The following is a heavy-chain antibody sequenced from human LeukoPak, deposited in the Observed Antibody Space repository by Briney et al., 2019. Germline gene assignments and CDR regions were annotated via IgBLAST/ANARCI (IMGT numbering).Heavy chain of an antibody. D-gene: IGHD4/OR15-4a*01. CDR2: ISISADMT. Sequence: GGSLRLSCEVSGFPFSSHAMSWVRQAPGRGLEWVSGISISADMTYYADSVQGRFIISRDNSKNTVYLQMDSLRVEDTAVYYCVNEEVPNDYWGQGTLVTVSS. J-gene: IGHJ4*02. V-gene: IGHV3-23*01. CDR1: GFPFSSHA. CDR3: VNEEVPNDY.